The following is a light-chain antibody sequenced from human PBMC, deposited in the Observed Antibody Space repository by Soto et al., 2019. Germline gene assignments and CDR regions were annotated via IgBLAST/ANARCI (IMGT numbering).Light chain of an antibody. V-gene: IGKV2-28*01. CDR2: LGS. CDR3: MQALQTPLT. Sequence: DIVMTQSPFSLPVIPGEPASISCWSSQSLLDSNGNNHLNWYLQKPGQSPQVLFYLGSNRASGVPARFSGSGSGTEFTQKISRVEAEDVGVYYGMQALQTPLTFGQGTRLEMK. CDR1: QSLLDSNGNNH. J-gene: IGKJ5*01.